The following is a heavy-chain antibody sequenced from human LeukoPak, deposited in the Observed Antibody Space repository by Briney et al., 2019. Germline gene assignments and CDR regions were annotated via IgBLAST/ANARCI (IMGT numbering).Heavy chain of an antibody. Sequence: ASVKVSCKASGYTFTSYAMNWVGQAPGQGVEWMGWINTNTGNPTYAQGFTGGLVFSLDTSVRTAYLQISSLKAEDTAVYYCARESVYYYDSSGPDPGGYWGQGTLVTVSS. D-gene: IGHD3-22*01. CDR1: GYTFTSYA. CDR3: ARESVYYYDSSGPDPGGY. J-gene: IGHJ4*02. CDR2: INTNTGNP. V-gene: IGHV7-4-1*02.